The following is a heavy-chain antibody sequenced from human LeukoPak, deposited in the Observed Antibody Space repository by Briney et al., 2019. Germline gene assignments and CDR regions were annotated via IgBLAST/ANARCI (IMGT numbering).Heavy chain of an antibody. D-gene: IGHD2-2*01. V-gene: IGHV4-34*01. CDR1: GGSFSGYY. CDR2: INHSGST. J-gene: IGHJ6*02. Sequence: SETLSLTCAVYGGSFSGYYWSWIRQPPGKGLGWIGEINHSGSTNYNPSLKSRVTISVDTSKNQFSLKLSSVTAADTAVYYCAIPNCSSTSCYAGMDVWGQGTAVTVSS. CDR3: AIPNCSSTSCYAGMDV.